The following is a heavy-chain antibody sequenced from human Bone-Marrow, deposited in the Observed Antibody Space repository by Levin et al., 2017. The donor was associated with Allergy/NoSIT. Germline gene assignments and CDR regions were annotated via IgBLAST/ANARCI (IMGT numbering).Heavy chain of an antibody. V-gene: IGHV3-21*01. CDR3: ARDMTYDFWSGYYTNPDY. Sequence: PGGSLRLSCAASGFTFSSYSMNWVRQAPGKGLEWVSSISSSSSYIYYADSVKGRFTISRDNAKNSLYLQMNSLRAEDTAVYYCARDMTYDFWSGYYTNPDYWGQGTLVTVSS. CDR2: ISSSSSYI. J-gene: IGHJ4*02. CDR1: GFTFSSYS. D-gene: IGHD3-3*01.